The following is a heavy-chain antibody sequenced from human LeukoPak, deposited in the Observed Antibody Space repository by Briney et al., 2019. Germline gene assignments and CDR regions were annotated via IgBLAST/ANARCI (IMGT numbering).Heavy chain of an antibody. Sequence: GGSLRLSCAASGYTVSSNYMSWVRQAPGKGLEWVSVIYSGGSKYYADSVKGRFTISRDNSKNTLYLQMNSLRAEDTAVYYCARDVLWFGEAWGQGTLVTVSS. CDR2: IYSGGSK. V-gene: IGHV3-66*01. D-gene: IGHD3-10*01. CDR3: ARDVLWFGEA. J-gene: IGHJ5*02. CDR1: GYTVSSNY.